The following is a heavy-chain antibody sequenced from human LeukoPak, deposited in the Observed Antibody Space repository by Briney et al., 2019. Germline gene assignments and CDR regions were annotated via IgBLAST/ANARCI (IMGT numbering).Heavy chain of an antibody. CDR3: ARDGNSWAFDY. CDR1: GFTFNIYS. CDR2: IGSSSGNI. Sequence: PGGSLRLSCAASGFTFNIYSMTWVRQAPGKGLEWVSSIGSSSGNIYYADSVRGRFTISRDNAKNSLFLQMSSLRAEDTAVYYCARDGNSWAFDYWGQGTLVTVSS. V-gene: IGHV3-21*04. J-gene: IGHJ4*02. D-gene: IGHD6-13*01.